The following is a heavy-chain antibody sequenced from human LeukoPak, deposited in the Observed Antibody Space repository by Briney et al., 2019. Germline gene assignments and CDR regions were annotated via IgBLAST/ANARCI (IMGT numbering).Heavy chain of an antibody. D-gene: IGHD2-21*02. V-gene: IGHV1-69*13. Sequence: VASVKVSCKASGGTFSSYAISWVRQAPGQGLEWMGGIIPIFGTANYAQKFQGRVTITADESTSTAYMELSSLRSEDTAVYYCARDRGAYCGGDCYSEVGNAFDIWGQGTMVTVSS. CDR3: ARDRGAYCGGDCYSEVGNAFDI. CDR1: GGTFSSYA. J-gene: IGHJ3*02. CDR2: IIPIFGTA.